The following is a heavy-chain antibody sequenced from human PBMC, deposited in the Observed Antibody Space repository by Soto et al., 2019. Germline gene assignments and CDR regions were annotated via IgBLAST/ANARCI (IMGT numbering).Heavy chain of an antibody. Sequence: QVQLVQSGAEVKKPGASVKISCKASGYTFTSYYMHWVRQAPGQGLEWMGIINPSGGSTNYAQKPQASLAMTRDTSTSTVYMELNSLRSEDTAVYYCARPPYPGCINAVCYPLDYWGQGTLVTVSS. CDR1: GYTFTSYY. CDR2: INPSGGST. J-gene: IGHJ4*02. CDR3: ARPPYPGCINAVCYPLDY. D-gene: IGHD2-8*01. V-gene: IGHV1-46*01.